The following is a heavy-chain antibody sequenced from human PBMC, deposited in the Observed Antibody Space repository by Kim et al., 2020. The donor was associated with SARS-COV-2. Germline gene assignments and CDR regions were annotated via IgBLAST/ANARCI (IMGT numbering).Heavy chain of an antibody. D-gene: IGHD2-15*01. CDR2: INTNTGNP. J-gene: IGHJ6*02. V-gene: IGHV7-4-1*02. Sequence: ASVKVSCKASGYTFTSYAMNWVRQAPGQGLEWMGWINTNTGNPTYAQGFTGRFVFSLDTSVSTAYLQISSLKAEETAVYYCAREDPGIVVVVAGLYGMDVWGQGTTVTVSS. CDR1: GYTFTSYA. CDR3: AREDPGIVVVVAGLYGMDV.